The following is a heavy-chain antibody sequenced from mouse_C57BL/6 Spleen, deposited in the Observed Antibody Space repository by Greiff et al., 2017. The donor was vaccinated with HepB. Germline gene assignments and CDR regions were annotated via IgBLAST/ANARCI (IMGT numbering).Heavy chain of an antibody. CDR2: IDPSDSYT. Sequence: QVHVKQPGAELVMPGASVKLSCKASGYTFTSYWMHWVKQRPGQGLEWIGEIDPSDSYTNYNQKFKGKSTLTVDKSSSTAYMQLSSLTSEDSAVYYCARNVGYYAMDYWGQGTSVTVSS. J-gene: IGHJ4*01. V-gene: IGHV1-69*01. CDR1: GYTFTSYW. CDR3: ARNVGYYAMDY.